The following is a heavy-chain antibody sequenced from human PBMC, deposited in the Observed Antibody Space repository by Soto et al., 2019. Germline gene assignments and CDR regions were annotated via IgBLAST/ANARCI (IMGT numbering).Heavy chain of an antibody. J-gene: IGHJ5*02. V-gene: IGHV1-3*05. D-gene: IGHD6-13*01. CDR1: GYTFTSYA. CDR2: INAGNGNT. Sequence: QVQLVQSGAEEKKPGASVKVSCKASGYTFTSYAMHWVRQAPGQRLEWMGWINAGNGNTKYSQKFQGRVTITRDTSGSTAYMELSSLRSEDTAVYYCARAWMEQQLVGWFDPWGQGTLVTVSS. CDR3: ARAWMEQQLVGWFDP.